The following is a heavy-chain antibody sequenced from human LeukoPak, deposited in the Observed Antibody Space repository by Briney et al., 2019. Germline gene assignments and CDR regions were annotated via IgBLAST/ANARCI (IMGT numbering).Heavy chain of an antibody. CDR1: GFTFSSYA. V-gene: IGHV3-23*01. D-gene: IGHD2-8*01. J-gene: IGHJ6*03. CDR3: ARSIVLMVYANYYMDV. Sequence: PGGSLRLSCAASGFTFSSYAMSWVRQAPGKGLEWVSVISGSGGSTYYADSVEGRFTISRDNAKNSLYLQMNSLRAEDTAVYYCARSIVLMVYANYYMDVWGKGTTVTVSS. CDR2: ISGSGGST.